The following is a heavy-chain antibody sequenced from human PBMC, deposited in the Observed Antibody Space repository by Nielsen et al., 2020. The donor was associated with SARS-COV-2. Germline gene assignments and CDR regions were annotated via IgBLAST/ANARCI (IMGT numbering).Heavy chain of an antibody. CDR1: GLTFNTYA. D-gene: IGHD3-10*01. Sequence: GESLKISCAASGLTFNTYAMTWVRQAPGKGLDWVSTIGGIDSSNTYYPDSVKGRFTISRDNSKNTLFLQMNSLRAEGTAVYFCATMVRGYYMDVWGKGTTVTVSS. J-gene: IGHJ6*03. CDR2: IGGIDSSNT. CDR3: ATMVRGYYMDV. V-gene: IGHV3-23*01.